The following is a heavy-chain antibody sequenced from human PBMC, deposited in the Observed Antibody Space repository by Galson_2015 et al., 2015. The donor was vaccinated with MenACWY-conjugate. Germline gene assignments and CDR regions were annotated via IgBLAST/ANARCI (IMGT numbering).Heavy chain of an antibody. J-gene: IGHJ4*02. CDR1: EFAFSGYA. CDR3: ARHMGPSANSYWYGVDY. V-gene: IGHV3-23*01. CDR2: INVSGGST. Sequence: SLRLSCAGSEFAFSGYAMTRVRQAPGKGLKWVSTINVSGGSTHYADFVRGRVTISRDNSRNTVYLQMNGLRVDDTAVYYCARHMGPSANSYWYGVDYWGRGTLVTVSS. D-gene: IGHD3-10*01.